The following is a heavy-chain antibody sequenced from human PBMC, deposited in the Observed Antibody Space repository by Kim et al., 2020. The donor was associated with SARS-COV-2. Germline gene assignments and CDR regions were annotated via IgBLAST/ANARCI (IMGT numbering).Heavy chain of an antibody. J-gene: IGHJ5*02. CDR3: ARDSYQSRLFDP. V-gene: IGHV1-18*01. Sequence: NYAQKLQGRVTMTTDTSTSTAYMELRSLRSDDTAVYYCARDSYQSRLFDPWGQGTLVTVSS. D-gene: IGHD3-16*02.